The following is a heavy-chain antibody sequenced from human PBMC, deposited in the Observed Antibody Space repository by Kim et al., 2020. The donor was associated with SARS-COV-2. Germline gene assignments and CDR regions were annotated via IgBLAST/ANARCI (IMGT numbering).Heavy chain of an antibody. D-gene: IGHD3-10*01. J-gene: IGHJ4*02. CDR3: ASLYYYGSGIRGGFIDY. CDR2: INSDGSST. CDR1: GFTFSSYW. V-gene: IGHV3-74*01. Sequence: GGSLRLSCAASGFTFSSYWMHWVRQAPGKGLVWVSRINSDGSSTSYADSVKGRFNISRDNAKNTMYLQMNSLRAEDTAVYYCASLYYYGSGIRGGFIDYWGQGTLVTVST.